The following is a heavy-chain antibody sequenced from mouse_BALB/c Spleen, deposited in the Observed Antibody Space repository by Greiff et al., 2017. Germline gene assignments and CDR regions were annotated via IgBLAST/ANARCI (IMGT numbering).Heavy chain of an antibody. Sequence: QVQLQQSGAELAKPGASVKMSCKASGYTFTSYWMHWVKQRPGQGLEWIGYINPSTGYTEYNQKFKDKATLTADKSSSTAYMQLSSLTSEDSAVYYCAVAGHYYGSSRFDYWGQGTTLTVSS. V-gene: IGHV1-7*01. CDR3: AVAGHYYGSSRFDY. CDR1: GYTFTSYW. CDR2: INPSTGYT. J-gene: IGHJ2*01. D-gene: IGHD1-1*01.